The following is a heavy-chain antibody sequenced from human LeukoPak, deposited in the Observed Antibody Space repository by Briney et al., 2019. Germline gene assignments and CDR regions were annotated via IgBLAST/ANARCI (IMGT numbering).Heavy chain of an antibody. CDR1: GFTFSSYA. V-gene: IGHV3-23*01. CDR2: ISGSGGST. Sequence: PGGSLRLSCAASGFTFSSYAMSWVRQAPGKGLEWVSVISGSGGSTYYADSVKGRFTLSRDNAKNTLYLQMNSLRAEDTAVYYCARVSGPGMNEYFHLWGQGTLVTVSS. D-gene: IGHD3-10*01. J-gene: IGHJ1*01. CDR3: ARVSGPGMNEYFHL.